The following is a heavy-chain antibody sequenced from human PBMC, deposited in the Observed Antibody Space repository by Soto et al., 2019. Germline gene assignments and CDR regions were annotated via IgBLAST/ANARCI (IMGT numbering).Heavy chain of an antibody. CDR2: ISTYSGDT. V-gene: IGHV1-18*01. CDR1: DASFTSYA. D-gene: IGHD5-12*01. J-gene: IGHJ5*02. Sequence: ASVKVSCKASDASFTSYAFSWVRQAPGQGLEWMGWISTYSGDTKYAQKFQGRVTMTTDTSTTTAYLELRSLRSDDTAVYYCARHHGPTTSENWFDPWGQGTLVTVSS. CDR3: ARHHGPTTSENWFDP.